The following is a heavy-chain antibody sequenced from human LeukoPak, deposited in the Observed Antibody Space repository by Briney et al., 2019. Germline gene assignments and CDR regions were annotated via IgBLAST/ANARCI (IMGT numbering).Heavy chain of an antibody. V-gene: IGHV3-21*06. CDR1: GFSFSTYT. J-gene: IGHJ6*03. CDR2: ISSSGTYI. Sequence: GGSLRLSCATSGFSFSTYTMNWVRQAPGKGLEWVSTISSSGTYIYYADSVKGRFSISRDNAKNSLYLQMDSLRAEDTAVYYCARDLHYYYYMDVWGKGTTVTISS. CDR3: ARDLHYYYYMDV.